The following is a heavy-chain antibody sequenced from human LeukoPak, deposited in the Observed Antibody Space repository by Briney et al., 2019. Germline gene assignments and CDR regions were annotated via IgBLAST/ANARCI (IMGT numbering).Heavy chain of an antibody. CDR3: ARDSYGGNWSLGY. Sequence: ASVKVSCKASGYTFTGYYMHWVRQAPGQGLEWMGWVNPNTGGTNYAQMFQGRVTMTRDTSTSTAYMELSRLTSDDTALYYCARDSYGGNWSLGYWGQGTLIAVSS. D-gene: IGHD4-23*01. V-gene: IGHV1-2*02. J-gene: IGHJ4*02. CDR2: VNPNTGGT. CDR1: GYTFTGYY.